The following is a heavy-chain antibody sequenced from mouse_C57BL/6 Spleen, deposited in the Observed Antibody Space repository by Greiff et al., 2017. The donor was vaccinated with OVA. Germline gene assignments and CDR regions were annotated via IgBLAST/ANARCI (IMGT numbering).Heavy chain of an antibody. D-gene: IGHD1-1*01. CDR1: GYTFTGYW. J-gene: IGHJ2*01. Sequence: VQLQQSGAELMKPGASVKLSCKATGYTFTGYWIEWVKQRPGHGLEWIGEILPGSGSTNYNEKFKGKATFTADTSSNTAYMQLSSLTTEDSAIYYCARRRDLYGSSRGYYFDYWGQGTTLTVSS. V-gene: IGHV1-9*01. CDR3: ARRRDLYGSSRGYYFDY. CDR2: ILPGSGST.